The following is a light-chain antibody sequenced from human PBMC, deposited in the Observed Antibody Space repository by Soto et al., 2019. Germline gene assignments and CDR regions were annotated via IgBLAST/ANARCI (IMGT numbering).Light chain of an antibody. CDR1: SSNIGSNY. J-gene: IGLJ1*01. V-gene: IGLV1-47*01. CDR2: RNN. Sequence: QAVVTQPPSASGTPGQRVTISCSGSSSNIGSNYVYWYQQLPATAPKLLIYRNNQRPSGVPYRFSGSKSGTSASLAISGLRFEDEADYYCSAWDDSLSGYVFGTGTKLTVL. CDR3: SAWDDSLSGYV.